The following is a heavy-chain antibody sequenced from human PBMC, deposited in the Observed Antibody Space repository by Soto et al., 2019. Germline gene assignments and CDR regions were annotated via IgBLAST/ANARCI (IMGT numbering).Heavy chain of an antibody. D-gene: IGHD3-3*01. J-gene: IGHJ5*02. CDR2: INGGNGIT. Sequence: ASVKVSCKTSGYTFSNSGIHWVRQAPGQRLEWMGWINGGNGITKYSQKFQGRVTITRDTSASTAYMELSSLKSEDTAVYYCAEDFWSGSNWFDPWGQGSLVTVSS. V-gene: IGHV1-3*01. CDR3: AEDFWSGSNWFDP. CDR1: GYTFSNSG.